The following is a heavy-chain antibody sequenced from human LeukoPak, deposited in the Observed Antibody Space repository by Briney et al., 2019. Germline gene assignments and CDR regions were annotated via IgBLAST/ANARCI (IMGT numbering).Heavy chain of an antibody. CDR1: GFTVSSYS. J-gene: IGHJ4*02. CDR3: ARDPTSWFGTYYFDY. V-gene: IGHV3-21*01. CDR2: ISSSSSYI. Sequence: PGGSLRLSCAASGFTVSSYSMNWVRQAPGEGLEWVSSISSSSSYIHYADSVKGRFTISRDNAKNSLYLQMNSLRAEDTAVYYCARDPTSWFGTYYFDYWGQGTLVTVSS. D-gene: IGHD3-10*01.